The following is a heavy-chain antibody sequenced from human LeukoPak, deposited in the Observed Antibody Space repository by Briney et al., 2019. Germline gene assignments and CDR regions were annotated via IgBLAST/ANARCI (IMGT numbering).Heavy chain of an antibody. D-gene: IGHD7-27*01. Sequence: GASVKVSCKASGYIFTYYIIHWVRQAPGQGLEWMGIINPSGGSTNYAQKFQGRVTMTRDTSTSTVYMELSSLRSEDTAVYYCAREISANWGGTGFDLWGQGTLVTVSS. CDR1: GYIFTYYI. CDR3: AREISANWGGTGFDL. V-gene: IGHV1-46*01. CDR2: INPSGGST. J-gene: IGHJ4*02.